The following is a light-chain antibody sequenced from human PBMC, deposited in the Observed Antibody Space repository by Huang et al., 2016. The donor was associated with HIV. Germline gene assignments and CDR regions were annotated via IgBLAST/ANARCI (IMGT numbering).Light chain of an antibody. CDR1: QGISSY. V-gene: IGKV1-9*01. Sequence: IQLTQSPSSLSVSVGDRVTITCRASQGISSYLAWYQQKPGKAPKLLIYAASTLKSGVPSRFSGSGSGTDFTLTISSLQPEDFATYYCQQLNSYPYTFGQGTKLEIK. CDR2: AAS. J-gene: IGKJ2*01. CDR3: QQLNSYPYT.